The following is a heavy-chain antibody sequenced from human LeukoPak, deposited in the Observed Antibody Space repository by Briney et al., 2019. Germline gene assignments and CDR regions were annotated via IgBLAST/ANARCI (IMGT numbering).Heavy chain of an antibody. Sequence: SETLSLTCAVSGDSVSSGGYAWSWIRQTPGKGLEWIAYIHDSGSTYYNPSLKSRVSISVDTSKNQFSVKLNSVTAADTAVYYCARVAAAAGNNWFDPWGQGTLVTVSS. CDR3: ARVAAAAGNNWFDP. CDR2: IHDSGST. D-gene: IGHD6-13*01. CDR1: GDSVSSGGYA. V-gene: IGHV4-30-4*07. J-gene: IGHJ5*02.